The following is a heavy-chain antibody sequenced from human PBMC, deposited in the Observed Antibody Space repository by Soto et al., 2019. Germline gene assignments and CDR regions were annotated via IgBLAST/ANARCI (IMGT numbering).Heavy chain of an antibody. D-gene: IGHD3-22*01. CDR2: IYYSGST. V-gene: IGHV4-31*03. CDR3: ASDLPGGSSGFLEAFDI. CDR1: GGSISSGGYY. J-gene: IGHJ3*02. Sequence: QVQLQESGPGLVKPSQTLSLTCTVSGGSISSGGYYWSWIRQHPGKGLEWIGYIYYSGSTYYNPFRKSRVYISVDTSKHQFSLKLSSVTAAETAVYYCASDLPGGSSGFLEAFDIWGQGTMVTVSS.